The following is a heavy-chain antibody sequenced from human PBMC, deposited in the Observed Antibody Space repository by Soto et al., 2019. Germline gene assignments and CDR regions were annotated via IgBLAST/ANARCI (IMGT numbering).Heavy chain of an antibody. CDR3: AKIFQTGDQSGPTDY. CDR2: ISGSGGST. J-gene: IGHJ4*02. V-gene: IGHV3-23*01. D-gene: IGHD7-27*01. Sequence: GGSLRLSCAASGFTFSSYAMSWVRQAPGKGLEWVSAISGSGGSTYYADSVKGRFTISRDNSKNTLYLQMNSLRAEDTDVYDCAKIFQTGDQSGPTDYWGQGTLVTVSS. CDR1: GFTFSSYA.